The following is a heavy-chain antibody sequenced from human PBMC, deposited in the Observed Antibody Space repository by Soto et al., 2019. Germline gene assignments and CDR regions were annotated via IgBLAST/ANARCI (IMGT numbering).Heavy chain of an antibody. J-gene: IGHJ5*02. V-gene: IGHV4-39*01. CDR3: ARHEDDYVWGSYQNWFDP. CDR1: GGSISSSSYY. D-gene: IGHD3-16*02. Sequence: SETLSLTCTVSGGSISSSSYYWGWIRQPPGKGLEWIGSIYYSGSTYYSPSLKSRVTISVDTSKNQFSLKLSSVTAADTAVYYCARHEDDYVWGSYQNWFDPWGQGTLVTVSS. CDR2: IYYSGST.